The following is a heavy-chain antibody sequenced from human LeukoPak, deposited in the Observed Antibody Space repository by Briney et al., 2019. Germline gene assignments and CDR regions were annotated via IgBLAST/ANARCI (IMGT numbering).Heavy chain of an antibody. Sequence: SETLSLTCTVSGGSISSSSYYWGCIRQPPGKGREWIVSIYYGGSTYYNPSRKSRVTISVDTSKRQFSLKLSSVTAADTAVYYCAMTTVTTLRNYYYYGMDVWGQGPRSPSP. V-gene: IGHV4-39*07. D-gene: IGHD4-17*01. CDR3: AMTTVTTLRNYYYYGMDV. CDR1: GGSISSSSYY. J-gene: IGHJ6*02. CDR2: IYYGGST.